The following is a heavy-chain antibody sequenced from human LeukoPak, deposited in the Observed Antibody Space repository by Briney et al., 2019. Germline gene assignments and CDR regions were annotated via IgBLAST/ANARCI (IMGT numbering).Heavy chain of an antibody. CDR2: IYYSGST. J-gene: IGHJ4*02. CDR1: GGSISSYY. V-gene: IGHV4-59*01. Sequence: KPSETLSLTCTVSGGSISSYYWSWIRQPPGKGLEWIGYIYYSGSTNYNPSLKSRVTISVDTSKNQFSLKLSSVTAADTAVYYCAGEVGSGWYYFDYWGQGTLVTVSS. CDR3: AGEVGSGWYYFDY. D-gene: IGHD6-19*01.